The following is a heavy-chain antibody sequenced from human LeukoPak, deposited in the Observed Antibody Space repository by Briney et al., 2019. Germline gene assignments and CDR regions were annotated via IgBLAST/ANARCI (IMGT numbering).Heavy chain of an antibody. CDR2: ISYDGSNK. J-gene: IGHJ3*02. CDR3: ARGFLEWPIPFDI. V-gene: IGHV3-30*03. CDR1: GFTFSDYG. D-gene: IGHD3-3*01. Sequence: GTSLRLSCAASGFTFSDYGLHWVRQAPGKGLEWVAVISYDGSNKYYADSVKGRFTISRDNSKNTLYLQMNSLRAEDTAVYYCARGFLEWPIPFDIWGQGTMVTVSS.